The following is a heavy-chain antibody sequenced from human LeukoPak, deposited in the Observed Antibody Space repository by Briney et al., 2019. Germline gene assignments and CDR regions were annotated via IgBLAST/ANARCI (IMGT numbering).Heavy chain of an antibody. D-gene: IGHD3-22*01. Sequence: SETLSLTCTVSGGSINNYVLIWIRQPAGKRLEWIGRIFSSGTTNYNPSLKSRATMSLDTSKNQFSLKLSSVTAADTAVYYCARGSRLLVTRYYMDVWGKGTTVTVSS. V-gene: IGHV4-4*07. CDR2: IFSSGTT. CDR1: GGSINNYV. CDR3: ARGSRLLVTRYYMDV. J-gene: IGHJ6*03.